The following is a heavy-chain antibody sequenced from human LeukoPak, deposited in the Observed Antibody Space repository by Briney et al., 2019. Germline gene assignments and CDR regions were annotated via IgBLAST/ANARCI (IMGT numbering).Heavy chain of an antibody. CDR2: INHSGST. CDR1: GWSFSGYY. Sequence: SETLSLTCAVYGWSFSGYYWSWIRQPPGKGLEWIWEINHSGSTNYNPSLKSRVTISVETSKNQFSLKLSSVTAADTAVYYCAYGSGSYPPFCVCGKGTTVTVSS. D-gene: IGHD3-10*01. CDR3: AYGSGSYPPFCV. J-gene: IGHJ6*04. V-gene: IGHV4-34*01.